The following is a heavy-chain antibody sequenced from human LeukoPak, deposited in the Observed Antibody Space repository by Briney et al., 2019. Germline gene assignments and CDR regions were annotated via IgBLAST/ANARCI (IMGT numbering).Heavy chain of an antibody. V-gene: IGHV1-18*01. CDR2: ISAYNGNT. CDR1: GYTFTSYA. J-gene: IGHJ3*02. Sequence: GASVKVSCKASGYTFTSYAMHWVRQAPGQGLEWMGWISAYNGNTNYAQKLQGRVTMTTDTSTSTAYMELRSLRSDDTAVYYCARYQVVVVPAAGRDAFDIWGQGTMVTVSS. CDR3: ARYQVVVVPAAGRDAFDI. D-gene: IGHD2-2*01.